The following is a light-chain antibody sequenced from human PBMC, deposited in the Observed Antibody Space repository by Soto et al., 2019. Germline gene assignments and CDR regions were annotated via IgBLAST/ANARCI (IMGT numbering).Light chain of an antibody. CDR1: SSDVGGYNY. CDR3: SSYTSSTTLV. Sequence: QSVLTQPASVSGSPGQSITISCTGTSSDVGGYNYVSWYQQHPGKVPKLMIYEVTYRPSGISNRFSGSKSANTSSLTISGLQIEDEADYYCSSYTSSTTLVFGTGTKVTVL. CDR2: EVT. J-gene: IGLJ1*01. V-gene: IGLV2-14*01.